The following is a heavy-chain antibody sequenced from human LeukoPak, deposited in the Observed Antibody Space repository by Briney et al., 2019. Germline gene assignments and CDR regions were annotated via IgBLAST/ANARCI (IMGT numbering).Heavy chain of an antibody. CDR3: ARGLPRYGSGTAFDY. Sequence: PSETLSLTCAVYGGSFSGYYWSWIRQPPGKGLEWIGEINHSGSTNYNPSLKSRVTISVDTSKNQFSLKLSSVTAADTAVYYCARGLPRYGSGTAFDYWGQGTLVTVSS. CDR1: GGSFSGYY. D-gene: IGHD3-10*01. V-gene: IGHV4-34*01. CDR2: INHSGST. J-gene: IGHJ4*02.